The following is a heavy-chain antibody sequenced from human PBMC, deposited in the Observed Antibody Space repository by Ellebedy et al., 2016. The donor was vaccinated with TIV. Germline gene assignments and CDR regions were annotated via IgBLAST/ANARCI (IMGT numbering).Heavy chain of an antibody. CDR2: IYYSGST. J-gene: IGHJ4*02. V-gene: IGHV4-39*07. D-gene: IGHD2-21*02. Sequence: MPSETLSLTCTVSGGSISSSSYYWGWIRQPPGKGLEWIGSIYYSGSTYYNPSLKSQATISVDTSKNQFSLKLSSVTAADTAVYYCARVQGGGDNEVDYWGQGTLVTVSS. CDR3: ARVQGGGDNEVDY. CDR1: GGSISSSSYY.